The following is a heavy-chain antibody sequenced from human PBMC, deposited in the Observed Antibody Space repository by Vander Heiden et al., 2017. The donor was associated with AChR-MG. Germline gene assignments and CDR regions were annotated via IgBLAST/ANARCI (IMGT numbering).Heavy chain of an antibody. D-gene: IGHD3-10*01. Sequence: QVQLQESGPGLVKPSETLSLTCTAPGGFISSYHWSWVREAPRKWLEWIGYILYRGSTNYHPSLKSQFPISVDAPKNQFSLKLSSVTAADTAVYYCASHEVLYYYGSGSLDAFDIWGQGTMVTVSS. CDR3: ASHEVLYYYGSGSLDAFDI. CDR2: ILYRGST. V-gene: IGHV4-59*08. J-gene: IGHJ3*02. CDR1: GGFISSYH.